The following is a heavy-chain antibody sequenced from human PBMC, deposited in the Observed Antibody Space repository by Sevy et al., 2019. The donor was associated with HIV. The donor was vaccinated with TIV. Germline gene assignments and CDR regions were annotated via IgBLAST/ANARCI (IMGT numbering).Heavy chain of an antibody. D-gene: IGHD1-26*01. CDR1: GFTFSSYG. V-gene: IGHV3-30*02. Sequence: GGSLRLSCAASGFTFSSYGMHWVRQAPGKGLEWVAFIRYDGSNKYYADSVKGRFTISRDNSKNTLYLQMNSLRAEDTAVYYCAGDRGVGTSSYGMGVWGQGTTVTVSS. CDR2: IRYDGSNK. J-gene: IGHJ6*02. CDR3: AGDRGVGTSSYGMGV.